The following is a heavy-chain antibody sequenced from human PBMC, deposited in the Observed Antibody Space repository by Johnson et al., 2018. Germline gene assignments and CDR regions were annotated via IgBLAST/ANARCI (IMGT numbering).Heavy chain of an antibody. V-gene: IGHV3-30*03. CDR2: ISYDGSNK. CDR1: GFTFSNYG. J-gene: IGHJ1*01. D-gene: IGHD1-26*01. CDR3: ARMKWELLGRYFQH. Sequence: QLVESGGGVVQPGRSLRLSCAASGFTFSNYGMHWVRQAPGKGLEWVAVISYDGSNKYYADSVKGRFTISRDNSKNTLYLQMNSLRAEDTAVYYCARMKWELLGRYFQHWGQGTLVTVSS.